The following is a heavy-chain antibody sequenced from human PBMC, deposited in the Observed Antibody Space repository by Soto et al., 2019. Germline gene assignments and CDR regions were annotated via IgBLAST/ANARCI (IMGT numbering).Heavy chain of an antibody. CDR3: AMGMATTTGPGAFDI. V-gene: IGHV1-69*06. D-gene: IGHD5-12*01. CDR1: GGTFSSYA. CDR2: IIPIFGTA. J-gene: IGHJ3*02. Sequence: GASVKVSCKASGGTFSSYAISWVRQAPGQGLEWMGGIIPIFGTANYAQKFQGRVTITADKSTSTAYMELSSLRSEDTAVYYCAMGMATTTGPGAFDIWGQGTMVTVSS.